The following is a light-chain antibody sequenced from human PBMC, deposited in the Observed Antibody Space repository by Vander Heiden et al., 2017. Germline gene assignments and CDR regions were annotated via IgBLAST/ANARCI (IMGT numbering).Light chain of an antibody. CDR1: SSNIGAFYD. J-gene: IGLJ1*01. Sequence: QSVLPQPPSVSGAPGQRVTISCAGSSSNIGAFYDVQWYQQLPGTAPKLLIYDNSNRPSGVPDRLSGSRSGTSASLVITGLQAEDEADYYCQSYDSSLSAYVFGTGTKVTVL. CDR3: QSYDSSLSAYV. CDR2: DNS. V-gene: IGLV1-40*01.